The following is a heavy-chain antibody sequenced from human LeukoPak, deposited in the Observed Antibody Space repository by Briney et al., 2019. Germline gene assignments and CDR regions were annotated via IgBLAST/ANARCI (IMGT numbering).Heavy chain of an antibody. J-gene: IGHJ4*02. D-gene: IGHD2-15*01. Sequence: GGSLRLSCAASGFTFSSYSMNWVRQAPGKGLEWVSSISSSSSYIYYADSVKGRFTISRDNAKNSLYLQMNSLRDEDTAVYYCARDICSGGSCYVTFDYWGQGTLVTVSS. CDR1: GFTFSSYS. CDR2: ISSSSSYI. V-gene: IGHV3-21*01. CDR3: ARDICSGGSCYVTFDY.